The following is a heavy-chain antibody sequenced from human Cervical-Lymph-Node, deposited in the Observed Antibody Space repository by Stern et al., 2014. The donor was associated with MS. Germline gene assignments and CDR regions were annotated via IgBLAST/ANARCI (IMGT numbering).Heavy chain of an antibody. J-gene: IGHJ4*02. CDR3: ARDEGIQLCLDS. CDR2: IYTDGTT. Sequence: QLVQSGGALVQPGGSLRLSCAASGFTVSSNFMHWVRQAPGRGLEWLSVIYTDGTTYYADSVKGRFTIARDNSKNTLFLQMNSLRVEDTAIYYCARDEGIQLCLDSWGQGTLVTISS. D-gene: IGHD5-18*01. CDR1: GFTVSSNF. V-gene: IGHV3-66*02.